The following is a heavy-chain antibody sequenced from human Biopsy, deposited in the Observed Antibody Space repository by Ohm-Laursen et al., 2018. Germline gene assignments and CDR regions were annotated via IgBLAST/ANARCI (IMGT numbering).Heavy chain of an antibody. Sequence: SLRLSCAASGFNVHKYGIHWVRQAQGKGLEWVSGIILNSDRLSYADSVRGRFTISRGNAKNSVYLQMNSLRPEDTALYYCIKDITPGGGDVWGQGTTVTVSS. CDR3: IKDITPGGGDV. CDR1: GFNVHKYG. CDR2: IILNSDRL. D-gene: IGHD3-16*01. J-gene: IGHJ6*02. V-gene: IGHV3-9*01.